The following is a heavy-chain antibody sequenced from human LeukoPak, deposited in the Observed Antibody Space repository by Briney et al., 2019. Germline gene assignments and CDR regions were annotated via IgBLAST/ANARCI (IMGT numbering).Heavy chain of an antibody. CDR1: GFTFSSYA. CDR3: AKDPARCRALYYYGMDV. D-gene: IGHD4-17*01. J-gene: IGHJ6*02. Sequence: GGSPRLSCAASGFTFSSYAMSWVRQAPGRGLEWVSAISGSGGSTYYADSVKGRFTISRDNSKNTLYLQMNSLRAEDTAVYYCAKDPARCRALYYYGMDVWGQGTTVTVSS. V-gene: IGHV3-23*01. CDR2: ISGSGGST.